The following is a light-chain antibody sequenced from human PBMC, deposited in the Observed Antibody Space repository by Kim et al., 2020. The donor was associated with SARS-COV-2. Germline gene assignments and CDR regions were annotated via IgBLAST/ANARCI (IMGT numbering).Light chain of an antibody. CDR2: GAS. CDR1: QSISPW. CDR3: QQGTTFPWT. V-gene: IGKV1-12*01. J-gene: IGKJ1*01. Sequence: ASWGDTVTIACRASQSISPWLGSYQQKVGKAPTLLISGASDLEIGVPSTFCGRGSGTDFTLTITSLQPEDFSTYYCQQGTTFPWTFGPGTKVDIK.